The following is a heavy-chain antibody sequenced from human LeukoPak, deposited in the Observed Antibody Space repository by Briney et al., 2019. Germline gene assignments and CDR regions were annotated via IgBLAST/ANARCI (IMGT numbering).Heavy chain of an antibody. CDR1: GSSIRSTTHY. CDR2: IYHSGTT. J-gene: IGHJ4*02. D-gene: IGHD3-3*01. Sequence: KPSETLSLTCTVSGSSIRSTTHYWSWIRQPPGKGLEWMGYIYHSGTTNYNPSLRSRVTISVDTSKNQFSLKLSSVTAADTAVYYCATMKAVRVNDFWSGYPDYWGQGTLVTVSS. CDR3: ATMKAVRVNDFWSGYPDY. V-gene: IGHV4-61*01.